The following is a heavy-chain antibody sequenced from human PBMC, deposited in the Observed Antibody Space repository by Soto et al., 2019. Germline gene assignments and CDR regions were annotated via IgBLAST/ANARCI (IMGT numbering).Heavy chain of an antibody. CDR1: GFTFSSYA. CDR3: ATPQYYYDSSGTFDD. CDR2: ISGSGGST. J-gene: IGHJ4*02. Sequence: GGSLRLSCAASGFTFSSYAMSWVRQAPGKGLEWVSAISGSGGSTYYADSVKGRFTISRDNSKNTLYLQMNSLRAEDTAVYYCATPQYYYDSSGTFDDWGQGPLVTVSS. D-gene: IGHD3-22*01. V-gene: IGHV3-23*01.